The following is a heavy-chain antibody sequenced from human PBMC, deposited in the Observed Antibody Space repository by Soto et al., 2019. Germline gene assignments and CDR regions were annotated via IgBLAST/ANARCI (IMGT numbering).Heavy chain of an antibody. J-gene: IGHJ6*03. CDR3: AADQPYYDFWSGPSAGYYMDV. Sequence: SVKVSCKASGFTFTSSAMQWVRQARGQRLEWIGWIVVGSGNTNYAQKFQERVTITRDMSTSTAYMELSSLRSEDTAVYYCAADQPYYDFWSGPSAGYYMDVWGKGTSVTVSS. D-gene: IGHD3-3*01. CDR1: GFTFTSSA. V-gene: IGHV1-58*02. CDR2: IVVGSGNT.